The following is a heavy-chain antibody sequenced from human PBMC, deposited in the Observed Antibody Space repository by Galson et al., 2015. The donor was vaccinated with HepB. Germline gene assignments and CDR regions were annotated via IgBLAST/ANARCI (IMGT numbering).Heavy chain of an antibody. CDR2: ISYDGSNK. V-gene: IGHV3-30*18. Sequence: SLRLSCAASGFTFSSYGMHWVRQAPGKGLEWVAVISYDGSNKYYADSVKGRFTISRDNSMNTLYLQMNSLRAEDTAVYYCAKDFRCTNGVCYSAMSYGMDVWGQGTTVTVSS. J-gene: IGHJ6*02. D-gene: IGHD2-8*01. CDR1: GFTFSSYG. CDR3: AKDFRCTNGVCYSAMSYGMDV.